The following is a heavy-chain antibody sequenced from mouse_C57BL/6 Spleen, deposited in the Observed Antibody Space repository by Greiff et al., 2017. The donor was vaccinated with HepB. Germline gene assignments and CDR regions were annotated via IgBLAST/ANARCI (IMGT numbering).Heavy chain of an antibody. V-gene: IGHV5-6*01. CDR3: ARHLGDGYWYFDV. D-gene: IGHD2-3*01. CDR1: GFTFSSYG. J-gene: IGHJ1*03. Sequence: EVMLVESGGDLVKPGGSLKLSCAASGFTFSSYGMSWVRQTPDKRLEWVATISSGGSYTYYPDSVKGRFTISRDNAKNTLYLQMSSLKSEDTAMYYCARHLGDGYWYFDVWGTVTTVTVSS. CDR2: ISSGGSYT.